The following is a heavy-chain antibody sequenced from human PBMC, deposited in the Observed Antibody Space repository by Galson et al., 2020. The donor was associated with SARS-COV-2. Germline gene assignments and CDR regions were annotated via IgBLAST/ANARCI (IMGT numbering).Heavy chain of an antibody. CDR1: GFTFSSYS. D-gene: IGHD5-18*01. V-gene: IGHV3-30-3*01. Sequence: TGGSLRLSCAASGFTFSSYSMHWVRQAPGKVLEWVAVISYDGSNKYYADSVKGRFTISRDNSKNTLYLQMNSLRAEDTAVYYCARDLGGYPSYWGQGTLVTVSS. J-gene: IGHJ4*02. CDR3: ARDLGGYPSY. CDR2: ISYDGSNK.